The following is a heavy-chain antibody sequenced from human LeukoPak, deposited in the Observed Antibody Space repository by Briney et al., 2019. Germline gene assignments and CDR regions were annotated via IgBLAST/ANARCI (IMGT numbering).Heavy chain of an antibody. Sequence: SSETLSLTCTVSGGFISGGDYYWSWIRQHPGKGLEWIGYIYYSGSTYYNPSLKSRLTISVDTSKSQFSLRLSSVTAADTAVYYCARRRDRGYDFDYWGQGTLVTVSS. J-gene: IGHJ4*02. V-gene: IGHV4-31*03. CDR2: IYYSGST. CDR1: GGFISGGDYY. D-gene: IGHD5-12*01. CDR3: ARRRDRGYDFDY.